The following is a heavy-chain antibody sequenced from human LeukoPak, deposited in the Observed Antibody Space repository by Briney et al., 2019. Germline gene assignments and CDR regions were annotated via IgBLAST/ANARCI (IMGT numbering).Heavy chain of an antibody. CDR1: GFSFSNHG. CDR3: ARDLAWGAFDY. Sequence: GGTLRLSCAASGFSFSNHGMNWVRQAPGKGLEWLSGISPRGGGTYYADSVKGRSTISRDDSKRTLSLQMNSLRVEDTAVYYCARDLAWGAFDYWGQGTLVSVSS. J-gene: IGHJ4*02. V-gene: IGHV3-23*01. CDR2: ISPRGGGT. D-gene: IGHD7-27*01.